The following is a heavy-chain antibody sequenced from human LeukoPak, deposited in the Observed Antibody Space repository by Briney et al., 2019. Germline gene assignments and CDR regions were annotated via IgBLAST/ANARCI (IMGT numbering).Heavy chain of an antibody. CDR1: GGSISSSSYS. D-gene: IGHD3-10*01. CDR2: IYYSGST. J-gene: IGHJ4*02. CDR3: ARLEYYYQHRFDY. V-gene: IGHV4-39*01. Sequence: SETLSLTCTVSGGSISSSSYSWGWIRRPPGKGLEWIGRIYYSGSTYYNPSLKSRVTISVDTSKNQFSLKLSSVTAADTAVYYCARLEYYYQHRFDYWGQGTLVTVSS.